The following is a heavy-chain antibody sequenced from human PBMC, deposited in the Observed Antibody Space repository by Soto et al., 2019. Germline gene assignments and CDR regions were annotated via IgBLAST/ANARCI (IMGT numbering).Heavy chain of an antibody. J-gene: IGHJ6*02. CDR3: ARLAGV. Sequence: PGGSLRLSCAASGFTFSSYAMHWVRQAPGKGLEWVAVISYDGSNKYYADSVKGRFTISRDNSKNTLYLQMNSLRAEDTAVYYCARLAGVWGQGTTVTVSS. CDR1: GFTFSSYA. V-gene: IGHV3-30-3*01. CDR2: ISYDGSNK.